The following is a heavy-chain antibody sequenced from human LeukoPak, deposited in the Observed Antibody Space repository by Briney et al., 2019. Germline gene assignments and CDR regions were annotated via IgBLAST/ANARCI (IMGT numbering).Heavy chain of an antibody. CDR3: ARDGTTSVYCSSTSCYTPFDY. J-gene: IGHJ4*02. CDR1: GGSISSGSYY. V-gene: IGHV4-61*02. CDR2: IYTSGST. D-gene: IGHD2-2*02. Sequence: SQTLSLTCTVSGGSISSGSYYWSWIRQPAGKGLEWIGRIYTSGSTNYNPSLKSRVTISVDTSKNQFSLKLSSVTAADTAVYYCARDGTTSVYCSSTSCYTPFDYWGQGTLVTVSS.